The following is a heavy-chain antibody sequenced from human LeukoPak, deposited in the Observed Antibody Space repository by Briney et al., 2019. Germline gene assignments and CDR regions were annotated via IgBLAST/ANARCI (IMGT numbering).Heavy chain of an antibody. CDR2: ISGSGGST. CDR3: ASHTSDSYCSSTSCPSPY. D-gene: IGHD2-2*01. CDR1: GFTFSSYA. J-gene: IGHJ4*02. V-gene: IGHV3-23*01. Sequence: GGSLRLSCAASGFTFSSYAMSWVRQAPGKGLEWVSAISGSGGSTYYADSVKGRFTISRDNSKNTLYLQMNSLRAEDTAVYYCASHTSDSYCSSTSCPSPYWGQGTLVTVSS.